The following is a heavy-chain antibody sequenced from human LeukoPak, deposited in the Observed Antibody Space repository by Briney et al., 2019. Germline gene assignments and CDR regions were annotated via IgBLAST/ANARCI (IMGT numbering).Heavy chain of an antibody. CDR3: ATGGGLATEIDY. D-gene: IGHD3-16*01. CDR2: VSYDGIIK. V-gene: IGHV3-30*04. CDR1: GFTFSGCA. J-gene: IGHJ4*02. Sequence: PGRSLRLSCATSGFTFSGCAMHWVRQAPGKGLEWVAVVSYDGIIKYYADSLKGRLTISRDNSKNTLYLQMNSLRTEDTAMYYCATGGGLATEIDYWGQGTLVTVSS.